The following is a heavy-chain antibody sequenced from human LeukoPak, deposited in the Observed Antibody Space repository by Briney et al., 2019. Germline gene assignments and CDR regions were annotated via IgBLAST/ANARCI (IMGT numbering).Heavy chain of an antibody. J-gene: IGHJ4*02. CDR3: AKANGDPGSYSRGFDY. D-gene: IGHD3-10*01. CDR1: GFTFDDYA. Sequence: PGGSLRLSCAASGFTFDDYAMHLVRQAPGKGLEWVSGISSNSANIGYADSVKSRFTISRDNAKNSLYLQMNSLRAEDTALYYCAKANGDPGSYSRGFDYWGQGSLVTVSS. CDR2: ISSNSANI. V-gene: IGHV3-9*01.